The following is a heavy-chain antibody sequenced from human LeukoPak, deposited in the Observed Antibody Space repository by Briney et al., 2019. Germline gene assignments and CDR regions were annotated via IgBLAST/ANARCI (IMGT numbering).Heavy chain of an antibody. Sequence: SETLSLTCTVSGVSISSGGYYWSWIRQPPGKGLEWIGHIYHSGSTYYNASLRSRVTTSVDTSKNQFSLKLSSVTAADTAVYYCAKSTYYYDTFVNAFDLWGQGTVVTVSS. D-gene: IGHD3-22*01. CDR1: GVSISSGGYY. J-gene: IGHJ3*01. CDR2: IYHSGST. CDR3: AKSTYYYDTFVNAFDL. V-gene: IGHV4-30-2*01.